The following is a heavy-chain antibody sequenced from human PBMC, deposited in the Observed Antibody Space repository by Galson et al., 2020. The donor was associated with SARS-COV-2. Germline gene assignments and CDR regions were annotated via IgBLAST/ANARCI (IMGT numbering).Heavy chain of an antibody. V-gene: IGHV4-38-2*01. D-gene: IGHD3-22*01. Sequence: SETLSLTCAVSGLSINSDFYWGWIRQPPGKGLEWIGNIYQGGTTYYNPSLKSRVTISIDKSKNQFSLKMTSVTAADTAVYYCARPSSSGYYSIWYFDLWCRGTLVTVSS. J-gene: IGHJ2*01. CDR3: ARPSSSGYYSIWYFDL. CDR1: GLSINSDFY. CDR2: IYQGGTT.